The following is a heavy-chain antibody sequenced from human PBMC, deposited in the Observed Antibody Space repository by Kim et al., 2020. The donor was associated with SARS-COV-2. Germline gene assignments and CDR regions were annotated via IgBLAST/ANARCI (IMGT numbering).Heavy chain of an antibody. Sequence: SETLSLTCAVYGGSFSGYYWSWIRQPPGKGLEWIGEINYSGSTNYNPSLKSRVTISVDTSKNQFSLKLSSVTAADTAVYYCPRGGPSILAGHGAEYFQHWGQGTLVTVSS. D-gene: IGHD6-19*01. CDR2: INYSGST. V-gene: IGHV4-34*01. CDR1: GGSFSGYY. J-gene: IGHJ1*01. CDR3: PRGGPSILAGHGAEYFQH.